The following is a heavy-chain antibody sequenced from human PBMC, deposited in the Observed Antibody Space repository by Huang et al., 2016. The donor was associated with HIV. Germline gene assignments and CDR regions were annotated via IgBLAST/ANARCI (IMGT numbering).Heavy chain of an antibody. D-gene: IGHD4-17*01. CDR1: GFMFRTFG. V-gene: IGHV3-30*18. Sequence: QVHLEESGGGVVQPGRPLRISCTASGFMFRTFGIDWVWQGPGKRLEGVAGISNDGSRKYYVDSVKGRFTISRDNSKKIVYLQMNSLRPEDTAVYYCAKPSGDYEFFDFWGQGTVVTVSS. J-gene: IGHJ4*02. CDR2: ISNDGSRK. CDR3: AKPSGDYEFFDF.